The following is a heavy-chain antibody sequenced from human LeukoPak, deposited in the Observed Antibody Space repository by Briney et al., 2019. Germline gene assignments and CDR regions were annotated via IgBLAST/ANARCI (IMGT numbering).Heavy chain of an antibody. J-gene: IGHJ4*02. Sequence: ASVKVSCKASGYTFTSYGISWVRQAPGQGLEWMGWISAYNGNTNYAQKLQGRVTMTTDTSTSTAYMELRSLRSDDTVVYYCARGRVTYYYDSSGYYYFDYWGQGTLVTVSS. V-gene: IGHV1-18*01. CDR3: ARGRVTYYYDSSGYYYFDY. CDR2: ISAYNGNT. CDR1: GYTFTSYG. D-gene: IGHD3-22*01.